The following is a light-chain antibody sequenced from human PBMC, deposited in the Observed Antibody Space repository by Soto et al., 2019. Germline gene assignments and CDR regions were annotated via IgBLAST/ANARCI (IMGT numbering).Light chain of an antibody. V-gene: IGKV3-20*01. CDR2: GAS. CDR1: QSITNHY. J-gene: IGKJ4*01. Sequence: EIVLTQSPGTLSLSPGERATLSCRASQSITNHYLAWYQQKPGRAHRLLIYGASSRATGIPDRFSGSGSGTDFTLTISRLEPEDFAMYYCQQYGYLVTFGGGTKVDI. CDR3: QQYGYLVT.